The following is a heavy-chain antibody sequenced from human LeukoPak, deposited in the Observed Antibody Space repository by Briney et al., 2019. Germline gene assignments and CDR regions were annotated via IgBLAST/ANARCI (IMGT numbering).Heavy chain of an antibody. J-gene: IGHJ4*02. V-gene: IGHV5-10-1*01. CDR1: GYIFSNYL. D-gene: IGHD3-9*01. CDR3: ARRDLTAYYGLEI. CDR2: IDPRDSST. Sequence: KHGASLKTCGECSGYIFSNYLISWGRQMPGKGVEWMGRIDPRDSSTNYSPSFHGHVTISADNSIRTAYLQWSSLEASDTAMYYCARRDLTAYYGLEIWGQGTLVAVSS.